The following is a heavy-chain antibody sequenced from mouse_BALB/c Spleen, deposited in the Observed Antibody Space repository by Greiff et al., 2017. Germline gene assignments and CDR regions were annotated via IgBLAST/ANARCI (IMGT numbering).Heavy chain of an antibody. Sequence: QVQLQQSGAELVKPGASVKLSCKASGYTFTSYYMYWVKQRPGQGLEWIGEINPSNGGTNFNEKFKSKATLTVDKSSSTAYMQLSSLTSEDSAVYYCTRSGGKAWFAYWGQGTLVTVSA. CDR3: TRSGGKAWFAY. V-gene: IGHV1S81*02. CDR1: GYTFTSYY. J-gene: IGHJ3*01. D-gene: IGHD1-1*02. CDR2: INPSNGGT.